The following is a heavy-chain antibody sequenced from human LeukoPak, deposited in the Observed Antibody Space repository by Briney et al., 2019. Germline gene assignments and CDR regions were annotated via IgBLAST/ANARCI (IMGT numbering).Heavy chain of an antibody. CDR1: GFTFSNAW. CDR3: ARDYYDSSGSEGYFDY. Sequence: GGSLRLSCAASGFTFSNAWMSWVRQAPGKGLEWVSSISSSNSYIYYADSVKGRFTISRDNAKNSLYLQMNSLRAEDTAVYYCARDYYDSSGSEGYFDYWGQGTLVTVSS. V-gene: IGHV3-21*01. CDR2: ISSSNSYI. D-gene: IGHD3-22*01. J-gene: IGHJ4*02.